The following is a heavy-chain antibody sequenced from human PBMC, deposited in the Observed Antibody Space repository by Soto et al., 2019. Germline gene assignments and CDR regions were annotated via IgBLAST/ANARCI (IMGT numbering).Heavy chain of an antibody. CDR2: ISWNSGSI. Sequence: PGGSLRLSCAASGFTFDDYAMHWVRQAPGKGLEWVSGISWNSGSIGYADSVKGRFTISRDNAKNSLYLQMNSLRAEDTALYYCAKDMGSGWHYYGMDVWGQGTTVTVSS. CDR3: AKDMGSGWHYYGMDV. J-gene: IGHJ6*02. CDR1: GFTFDDYA. D-gene: IGHD6-19*01. V-gene: IGHV3-9*01.